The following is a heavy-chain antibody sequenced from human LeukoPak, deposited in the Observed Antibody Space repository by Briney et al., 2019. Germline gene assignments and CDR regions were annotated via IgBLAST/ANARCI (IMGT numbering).Heavy chain of an antibody. J-gene: IGHJ4*02. CDR2: ISGSGGST. CDR1: GFTFSSYA. D-gene: IGHD3-10*01. V-gene: IGHV3-23*01. CDR3: ANVLLWFGEPPDY. Sequence: PGGSLRLSCAASGFTFSSYAMSWDRQAPGKGLEWVSAISGSGGSTYYADSVKGRFTISRDNSKNTLYLQMNSLRAEDTAVYYCANVLLWFGEPPDYWGQGTLVTVSS.